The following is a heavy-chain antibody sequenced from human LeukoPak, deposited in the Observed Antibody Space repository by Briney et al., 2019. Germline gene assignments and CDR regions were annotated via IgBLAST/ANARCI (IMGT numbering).Heavy chain of an antibody. CDR2: FSGGGDS. CDR1: GFTSGVYA. V-gene: IGHV3-23*01. D-gene: IGHD1-26*01. CDR3: AKDVGKWESLHFFDY. Sequence: GGSLRLSCVASGFTSGVYAMSWVRQAPGKGLEWVSAFSGGGDSFYADSVRGRFSVSADKSKNILYLQMNSLRGDDTAVYYCAKDVGKWESLHFFDYWGQGTLVTVSS. J-gene: IGHJ4*02.